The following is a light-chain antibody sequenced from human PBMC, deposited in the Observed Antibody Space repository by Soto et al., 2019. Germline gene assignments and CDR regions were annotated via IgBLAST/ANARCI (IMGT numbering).Light chain of an antibody. CDR1: QSISSN. J-gene: IGKJ1*01. CDR3: QQYNNWPWT. Sequence: EIVLTQSPGILSLSPGERATLACRASQSISSNYLAWYQQKPGQAPRLLIYGTSTRATGIPARFSGSGSGTEFTLTISSLQSEDFAFYYCQQYNNWPWTFGQGTKVEIK. CDR2: GTS. V-gene: IGKV3-15*01.